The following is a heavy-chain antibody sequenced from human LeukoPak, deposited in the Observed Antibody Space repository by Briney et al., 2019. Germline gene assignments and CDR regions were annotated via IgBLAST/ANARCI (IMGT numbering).Heavy chain of an antibody. D-gene: IGHD6-6*01. V-gene: IGHV3-30*04. CDR3: AKRVPYSSSSVYFDY. CDR1: GFTFSSYA. J-gene: IGHJ4*02. Sequence: GGSLRLSCAASGFTFSSYAMHWVRQAPGKGLEWVASISYDGNIKYYADSVKGRFTISKDNSKNTLYLRMNSLRADDTAVYYCAKRVPYSSSSVYFDYWGQGTLVTVSS. CDR2: ISYDGNIK.